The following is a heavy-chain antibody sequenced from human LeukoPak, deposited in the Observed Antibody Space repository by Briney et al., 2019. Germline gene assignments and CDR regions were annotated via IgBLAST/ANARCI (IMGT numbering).Heavy chain of an antibody. V-gene: IGHV3-74*01. D-gene: IGHD3-22*01. CDR1: GFTFSSYW. Sequence: PGGSLRLSCAASGFTFSSYWMHWVRQAPGKGLVWVSRIHRDGSSTSYADSVRGRFTISRDDAKSTLYLQMNSLRAEDTAVYYCARSGWPYYFDYWGQGTLVTVSS. CDR2: IHRDGSST. J-gene: IGHJ4*02. CDR3: ARSGWPYYFDY.